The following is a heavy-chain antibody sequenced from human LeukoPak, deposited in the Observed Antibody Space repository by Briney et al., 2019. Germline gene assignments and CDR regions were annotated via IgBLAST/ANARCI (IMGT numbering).Heavy chain of an antibody. CDR3: ARDRRQRAIDY. V-gene: IGHV1-2*02. D-gene: IGHD6-25*01. CDR2: INPNSGGT. CDR1: GYIFTGYY. Sequence: ASMKVSCKASGYIFTGYYMHWVRQAPGQGLEWMGWINPNSGGTNYAQEFQGRVTMTRDTSISTAYMELGRLRSDDTAVYYCARDRRQRAIDYWGQGTLVTVSS. J-gene: IGHJ4*02.